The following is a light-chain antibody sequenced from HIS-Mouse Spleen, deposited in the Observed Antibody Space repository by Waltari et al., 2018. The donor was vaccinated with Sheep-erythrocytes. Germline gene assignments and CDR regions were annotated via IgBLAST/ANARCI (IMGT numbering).Light chain of an antibody. J-gene: IGLJ3*02. Sequence: QSALTQPASVSGSPGQSITISCTGTSSDVGGYNYVSWYQQHPGKAPKLMIYEVSNRPSWGSNLVSGCKSGNTASLTISGLQAEDEADYYCSSYTSSSTWVFGGGTKLTVL. CDR3: SSYTSSSTWV. CDR2: EVS. CDR1: SSDVGGYNY. V-gene: IGLV2-14*01.